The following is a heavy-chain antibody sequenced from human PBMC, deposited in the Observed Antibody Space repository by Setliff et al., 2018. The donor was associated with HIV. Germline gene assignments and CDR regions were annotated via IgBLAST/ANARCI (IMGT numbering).Heavy chain of an antibody. CDR2: IYKSGST. V-gene: IGHV4-59*08. J-gene: IGHJ4*02. CDR3: ARLSDTAMASFDS. CDR1: GGSISTYH. Sequence: SETLSLTCSVSGGSISTYHWSWIRQPPGRGLEWIGYIYKSGSTNYNPSLKSRVTISPGTSKNQFSLKLTSVTAAATAVYYCARLSDTAMASFDSWGQGILVTVSS. D-gene: IGHD5-18*01.